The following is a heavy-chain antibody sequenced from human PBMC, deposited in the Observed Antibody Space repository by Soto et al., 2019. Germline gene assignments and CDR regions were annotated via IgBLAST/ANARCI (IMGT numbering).Heavy chain of an antibody. CDR2: ISGSGGTT. CDR1: GLTIAPYA. V-gene: IGHV3-23*01. CDR3: AKGATGTWLDYYFDY. D-gene: IGHD1-1*01. Sequence: EVQVLESGGGLVQPGGSLRLSCEVSGLTIAPYAMSWVRQAPGKGLEWVSAISGSGGTTYYADSVKGRFTISRDNSKNTLLLQMNSLRAEDTAVYYCAKGATGTWLDYYFDYWGQVTLVTVSS. J-gene: IGHJ4*02.